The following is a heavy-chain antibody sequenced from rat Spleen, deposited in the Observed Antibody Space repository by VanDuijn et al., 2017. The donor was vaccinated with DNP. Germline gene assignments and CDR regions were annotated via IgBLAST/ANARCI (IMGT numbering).Heavy chain of an antibody. CDR1: GFTFSNYG. CDR3: AKGPNYGGWSDYFDY. J-gene: IGHJ2*01. Sequence: EVQLVESGGGLVQPGRSLKLSCAASGFTFSNYGMAWVRQAPKKGLEWVAYISYDGSSTYYRDSVKGRFTISRDNAQSTLYLQMNKLGSEDTAIYYCAKGPNYGGWSDYFDYWGQGVMVTVSS. D-gene: IGHD1-11*01. V-gene: IGHV5-7*01. CDR2: ISYDGSST.